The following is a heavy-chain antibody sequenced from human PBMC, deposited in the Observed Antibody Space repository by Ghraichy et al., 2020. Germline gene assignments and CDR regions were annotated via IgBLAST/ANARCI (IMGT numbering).Heavy chain of an antibody. CDR3: ARRAYSPYSSGWYRWFDP. J-gene: IGHJ5*02. CDR2: IYYSGST. CDR1: GGSISSSSYY. V-gene: IGHV4-39*01. D-gene: IGHD6-19*01. Sequence: SETLSLTCTVSGGSISSSSYYWGWIRQPPGKGLEWIGSIYYSGSTYYNPSLKSRVTISVDTSKNQFSLKLSSVTAADTAVYYCARRAYSPYSSGWYRWFDPWGQGTLVTVSS.